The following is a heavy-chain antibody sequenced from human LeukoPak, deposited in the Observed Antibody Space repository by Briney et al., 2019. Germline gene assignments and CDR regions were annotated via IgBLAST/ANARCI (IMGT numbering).Heavy chain of an antibody. J-gene: IGHJ6*03. Sequence: SETLSLTCAVYGGSFSGYYWTWIRQPPGQGLEWIGEINHSGSTNYNPSLRSRVTISLDTSKHQFSLNLYSVTAADTAVYYCARLTISGGSWPGYYYYYMDVWGKGTTVTVSS. CDR1: GGSFSGYY. V-gene: IGHV4-34*01. D-gene: IGHD2-15*01. CDR3: ARLTISGGSWPGYYYYYMDV. CDR2: INHSGST.